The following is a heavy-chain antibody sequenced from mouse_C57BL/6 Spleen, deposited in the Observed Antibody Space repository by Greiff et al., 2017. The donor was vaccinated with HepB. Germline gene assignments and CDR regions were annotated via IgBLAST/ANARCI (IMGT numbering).Heavy chain of an antibody. CDR1: GYTFTSYG. D-gene: IGHD1-1*01. CDR2: IYPRSGNT. V-gene: IGHV1-81*01. Sequence: QVQLQQSGAELARPGASVKLSCKASGYTFTSYGISWVKQRTGQGLEWIGEIYPRSGNTYYNEKFKGKATLTADKSSSTAYMELRSLTSEDSAVYFCARGVYGPDYYAMDYWGQGTSVTVSS. J-gene: IGHJ4*01. CDR3: ARGVYGPDYYAMDY.